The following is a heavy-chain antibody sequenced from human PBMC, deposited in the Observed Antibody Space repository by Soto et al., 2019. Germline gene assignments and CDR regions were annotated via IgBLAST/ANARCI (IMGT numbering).Heavy chain of an antibody. D-gene: IGHD6-19*01. CDR2: IYYSGST. V-gene: IGHV4-39*01. J-gene: IGHJ4*02. Sequence: SETLSLTCTVSGGSISSSSYYWGWIRQPPGKGLEWIGSIYYSGSTYYNPSLKSRVTISVDTSKNQFSLKLSSVTAADTAVYYCARHEGSSGWAPSLYYFDYWGQGTLVTV. CDR3: ARHEGSSGWAPSLYYFDY. CDR1: GGSISSSSYY.